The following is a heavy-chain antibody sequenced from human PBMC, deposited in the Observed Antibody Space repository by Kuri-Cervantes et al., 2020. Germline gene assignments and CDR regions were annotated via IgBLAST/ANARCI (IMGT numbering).Heavy chain of an antibody. V-gene: IGHV4-34*01. Sequence: ESLKISCTVSGASISDSYWSWIRQPAGKGLEWIGEMNDSGSANYNPSLKSRVTISVDTSKKQFSLKVNSVTAADTAVYYCARNHYGSSYGFDIWGRGTMVTVSS. CDR3: ARNHYGSSYGFDI. D-gene: IGHD3-10*01. CDR1: GASISDSY. CDR2: MNDSGSA. J-gene: IGHJ3*02.